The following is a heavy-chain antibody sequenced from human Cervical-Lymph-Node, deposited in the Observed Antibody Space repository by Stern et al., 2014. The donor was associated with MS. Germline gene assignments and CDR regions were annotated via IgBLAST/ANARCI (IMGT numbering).Heavy chain of an antibody. CDR3: ARDHSSGWDYFDY. D-gene: IGHD6-19*01. V-gene: IGHV3-9*01. J-gene: IGHJ4*02. CDR2: IRWNSGRV. Sequence: VQLVESVGGLVQPGRSLRLSCAVSGFTFDDYAMHWVRQAPGQGLEGVSGIRWNSGRVAYADSVKGRFSISRDNAKNSLYLQMNTLRAEDTAFYYCARDHSSGWDYFDYWGQGTLVTVSS. CDR1: GFTFDDYA.